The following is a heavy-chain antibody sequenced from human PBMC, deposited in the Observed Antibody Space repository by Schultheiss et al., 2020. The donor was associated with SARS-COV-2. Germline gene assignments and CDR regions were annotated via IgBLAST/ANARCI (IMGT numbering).Heavy chain of an antibody. CDR3: ARSDSSGSRPDFDY. J-gene: IGHJ4*02. D-gene: IGHD6-19*01. Sequence: SETLSLTCAVYGGSFSGYYWSWIRQPPGKGLEWIGEINHSGSTNYNPSLKSRVTISVDTSKNQFSLKLSSVTAADTAVYYCARSDSSGSRPDFDYWGQGTLVTVSS. CDR2: INHSGST. V-gene: IGHV4-34*01. CDR1: GGSFSGYY.